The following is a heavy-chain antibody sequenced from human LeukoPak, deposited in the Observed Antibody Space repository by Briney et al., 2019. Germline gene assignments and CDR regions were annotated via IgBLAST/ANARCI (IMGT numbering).Heavy chain of an antibody. Sequence: GASVKVSCKASGGTFSSYAISWVRQAPGQGLEWMGRIIPILGIANYAQKFQGRVTITADKSTSTAYMELSSLRSEDTAVYYCAKDGVATMRPYFDYWGQGTLVTVSS. V-gene: IGHV1-69*04. D-gene: IGHD5-24*01. CDR2: IIPILGIA. CDR1: GGTFSSYA. J-gene: IGHJ4*02. CDR3: AKDGVATMRPYFDY.